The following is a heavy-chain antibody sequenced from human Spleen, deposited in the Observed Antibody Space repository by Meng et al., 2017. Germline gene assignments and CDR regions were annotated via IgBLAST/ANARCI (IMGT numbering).Heavy chain of an antibody. J-gene: IGHJ5*02. Sequence: VQLHQPGPGLVKPSQTLSLPCAISGDSVSSNTATWSWIRQSPSRGLEWLGRTYYRSKWYDDYALSVKSRITINPDTSKNQFSLQLNSVTPEDTAVYYCARGVNTGSYVYWFDPWGQGTLVTVSS. CDR1: GDSVSSNTAT. D-gene: IGHD1-1*01. CDR2: TYYRSKWYD. CDR3: ARGVNTGSYVYWFDP. V-gene: IGHV6-1*01.